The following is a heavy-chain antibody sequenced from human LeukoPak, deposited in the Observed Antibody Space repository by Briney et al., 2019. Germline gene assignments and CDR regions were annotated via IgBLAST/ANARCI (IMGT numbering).Heavy chain of an antibody. D-gene: IGHD2-8*01. Sequence: PSGTLSLTCGVSGGSISNTNWWSWVRQPPGQGPEWIGEISLTGLTHYNPSLESRATVSLDKSKNQLSLNLTSVTAADTAVYYCSRENGAFSPFDYWGQGTLVTVLS. CDR2: ISLTGLT. CDR3: SRENGAFSPFDY. V-gene: IGHV4-4*02. CDR1: GGSISNTNW. J-gene: IGHJ4*02.